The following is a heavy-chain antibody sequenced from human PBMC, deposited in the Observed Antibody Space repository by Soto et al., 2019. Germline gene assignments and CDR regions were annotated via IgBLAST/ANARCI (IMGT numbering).Heavy chain of an antibody. Sequence: QVHLQESGPGLVKPSQTLSLTCTVSGGSISTGGYYWTWIRQHPGKGLEWIGYIYYSGSTYYNPSLKSRVTISVDTSKNQFSLKLSSVTAADTAVYYCARGLSATLFDNWGQGTLVTVSS. V-gene: IGHV4-31*03. CDR3: ARGLSATLFDN. CDR2: IYYSGST. CDR1: GGSISTGGYY. J-gene: IGHJ4*02.